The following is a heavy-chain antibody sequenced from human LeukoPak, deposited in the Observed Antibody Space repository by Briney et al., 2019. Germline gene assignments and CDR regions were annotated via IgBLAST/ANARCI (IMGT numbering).Heavy chain of an antibody. V-gene: IGHV3-7*01. CDR2: IKQDGSEK. CDR3: ARDGRDSWYQLLAPDY. J-gene: IGHJ4*02. D-gene: IGHD2-2*01. Sequence: PGGSLRLSCAASGFTFSSYWMSWVRQAPGKGLEWVANIKQDGSEKYYVDSVKGRFTISRDNAKNSLYLQMNSLRAEDTAVYYCARDGRDSWYQLLAPDYWGQGTLVTVSS. CDR1: GFTFSSYW.